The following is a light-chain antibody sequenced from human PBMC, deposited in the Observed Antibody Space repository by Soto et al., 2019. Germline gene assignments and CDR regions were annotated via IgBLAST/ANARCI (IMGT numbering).Light chain of an antibody. Sequence: DIVMTQSPLSLPVTPGEPASISCRSSQSLLHSNGYNYLDWYLQKPGQSPQLLIYLASSRSSGVPDRFSGSGSATDFTLKISRVEAEDVGVYYCMQALQTPPTFGQGTKVEIK. CDR1: QSLLHSNGYNY. V-gene: IGKV2-28*01. J-gene: IGKJ1*01. CDR2: LAS. CDR3: MQALQTPPT.